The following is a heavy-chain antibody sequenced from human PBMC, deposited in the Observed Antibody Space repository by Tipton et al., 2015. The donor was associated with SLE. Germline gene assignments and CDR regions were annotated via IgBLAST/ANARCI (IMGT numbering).Heavy chain of an antibody. Sequence: SLRLSCAASGFTSSNYAMSWVRPAPGKGLEWVSAISSDTATYYADSVKGRFTISRDDSKNTLYLQMNSLRAEDTAVYYCARDHYGSLDYWGQGMLVTVSS. CDR1: GFTSSNYA. CDR2: ISSDTAT. D-gene: IGHD3-16*01. CDR3: ARDHYGSLDY. V-gene: IGHV3-23*01. J-gene: IGHJ4*02.